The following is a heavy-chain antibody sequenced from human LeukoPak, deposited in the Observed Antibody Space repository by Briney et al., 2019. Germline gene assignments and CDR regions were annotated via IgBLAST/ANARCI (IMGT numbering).Heavy chain of an antibody. Sequence: GGSLRLSCVVSGLPFSKCWKTWVRQAPGQGLEWVGNIGQDGTEKKYGNSVRGRFTISRDNAKNSLYLQMNSQRAEDTAVYYCARDLRIRFLEWLSARGFDYWGQGTLVTVSS. CDR1: GLPFSKCW. V-gene: IGHV3-7*01. J-gene: IGHJ4*02. D-gene: IGHD3-3*01. CDR2: IGQDGTEK. CDR3: ARDLRIRFLEWLSARGFDY.